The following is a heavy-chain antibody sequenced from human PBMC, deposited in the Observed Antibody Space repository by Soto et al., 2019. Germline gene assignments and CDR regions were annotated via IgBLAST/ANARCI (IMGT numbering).Heavy chain of an antibody. CDR3: ARDKVGHGMDV. CDR1: GGSISSGGYY. V-gene: IGHV4-31*03. Sequence: SETLSLTCTVSGGSISSGGYYWSWIRQHPGKGLEWIGYIYYSGSTYYNPSLKSRVTISVDTSKNQFSLKLSSVTAADTAVYYCARDKVGHGMDVWGQGTTVTVSS. J-gene: IGHJ6*02. D-gene: IGHD1-26*01. CDR2: IYYSGST.